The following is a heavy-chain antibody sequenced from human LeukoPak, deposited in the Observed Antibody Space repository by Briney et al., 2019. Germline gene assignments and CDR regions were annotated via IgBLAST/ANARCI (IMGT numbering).Heavy chain of an antibody. V-gene: IGHV3-48*01. J-gene: IGHJ4*02. CDR2: ISSTGNPR. D-gene: IGHD3-16*02. Sequence: GGSLRLSCTASGLTFSDYSMNWVRQAPGKGLEWVSYISSTGNPRHYAESVEGRFTISRDNAKNSLYLQMNSLRAEDTAVYYCARDLSRLGELSFDYWGQGTLVTVSS. CDR3: ARDLSRLGELSFDY. CDR1: GLTFSDYS.